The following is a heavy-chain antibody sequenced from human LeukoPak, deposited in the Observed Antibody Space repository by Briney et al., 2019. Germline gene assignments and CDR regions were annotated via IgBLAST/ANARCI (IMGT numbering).Heavy chain of an antibody. V-gene: IGHV3-30-3*01. Sequence: GGSLRLSCAASGFTFSSYAMHWVRQAPGKGLEWVAVISYDGSNKYYADSVKGRFTISRDDSKNTLYLQMNSLRAEDTAVYYCARETIGYCSGGSCYPPGVFDYWGQGTLVTVSS. D-gene: IGHD2-15*01. J-gene: IGHJ4*02. CDR2: ISYDGSNK. CDR1: GFTFSSYA. CDR3: ARETIGYCSGGSCYPPGVFDY.